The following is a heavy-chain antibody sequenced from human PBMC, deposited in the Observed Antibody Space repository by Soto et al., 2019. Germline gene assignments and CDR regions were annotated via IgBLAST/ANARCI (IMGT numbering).Heavy chain of an antibody. J-gene: IGHJ5*02. CDR2: INPSGGST. CDR3: ARDPGHSYGNT. D-gene: IGHD5-18*01. V-gene: IGHV1-46*01. Sequence: GASVKVSCKASGYTFTRYYMHWVRQAPGQGLEWMGIINPSGGSTSYAQKFQGRVTITRDTSASTAYMELSSLRSEDTAVYYCARDPGHSYGNTCGQGTLVTVSS. CDR1: GYTFTRYY.